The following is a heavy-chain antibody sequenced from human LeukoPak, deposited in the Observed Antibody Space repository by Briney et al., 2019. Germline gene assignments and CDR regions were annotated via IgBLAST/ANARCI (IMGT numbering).Heavy chain of an antibody. Sequence: ASVKVSCKASGYTFTSYGISWVRQAPGQGLEWMGWISAYNGNTNYAQKLQGRVTMTTDTSTSTAYMELRSLRSDDTAVYYCARDRDQAGVVVAAPIDYWGQGTLVTVSS. CDR2: ISAYNGNT. J-gene: IGHJ4*02. V-gene: IGHV1-18*01. D-gene: IGHD2-15*01. CDR1: GYTFTSYG. CDR3: ARDRDQAGVVVAAPIDY.